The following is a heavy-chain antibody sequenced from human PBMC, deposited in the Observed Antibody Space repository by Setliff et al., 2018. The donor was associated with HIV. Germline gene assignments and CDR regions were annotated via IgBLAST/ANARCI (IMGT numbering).Heavy chain of an antibody. D-gene: IGHD2-15*01. CDR2: MYASGST. V-gene: IGHV4-59*11. Sequence: KPSETLSLTCTVSGGSISVHYWSWLRQPPGKGLEWIGYMYASGSTDYNPSLKSRVTISVDRFRNQFSLQLRSVTAADTAVYYCARNPSNLGGFDIWGQGTMVTVSS. J-gene: IGHJ3*02. CDR1: GGSISVHY. CDR3: ARNPSNLGGFDI.